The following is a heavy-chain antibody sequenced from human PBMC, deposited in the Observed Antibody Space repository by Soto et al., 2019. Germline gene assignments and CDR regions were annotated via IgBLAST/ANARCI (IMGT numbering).Heavy chain of an antibody. J-gene: IGHJ4*02. CDR2: FDPEDGET. V-gene: IGHV1-24*01. CDR1: GYRHADLS. D-gene: IGHD2-15*01. CDR3: ATAKHGGYVDY. Sequence: GASVKPSCKDSGYRHADLSMRWVRQAPGKGLEWMGGFDPEDGETIYAQKFQGRVTMTEDTSTDTAYMELSSLRSEDTAVYYCATAKHGGYVDYWGQGTLVTVPQ.